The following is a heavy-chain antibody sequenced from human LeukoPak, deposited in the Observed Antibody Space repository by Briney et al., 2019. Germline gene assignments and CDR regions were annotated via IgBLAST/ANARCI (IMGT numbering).Heavy chain of an antibody. V-gene: IGHV3-30-3*01. CDR3: ARDGRSSGWYQGFDY. CDR1: GFTFSSYA. D-gene: IGHD6-19*01. Sequence: GGSLRLSCAASGFTFSSYAMHWVRQAPGKGLEWVGVISYDGSNKYYADSVKGRFTISRDNSKNTLYLQMNSLRAEDTAVYYCARDGRSSGWYQGFDYWGQGTLVTVSS. J-gene: IGHJ4*02. CDR2: ISYDGSNK.